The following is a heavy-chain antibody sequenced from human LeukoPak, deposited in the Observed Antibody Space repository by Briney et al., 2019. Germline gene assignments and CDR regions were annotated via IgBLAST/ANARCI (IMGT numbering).Heavy chain of an antibody. D-gene: IGHD1-1*01. CDR3: ARDPPHNWASVELDY. V-gene: IGHV1-69*01. CDR2: IIPIFGTA. Sequence: SVKVSCKASGGTFSSYAISWVRQAPGQGLEWMGGIIPIFGTANYAQKFQGRVTITADESTSTAYMGLSSLRSEDTAVYYCARDPPHNWASVELDYWGQGTLVTVSS. CDR1: GGTFSSYA. J-gene: IGHJ4*02.